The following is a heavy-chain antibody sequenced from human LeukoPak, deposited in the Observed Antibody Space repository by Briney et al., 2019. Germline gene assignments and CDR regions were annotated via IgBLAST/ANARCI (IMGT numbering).Heavy chain of an antibody. CDR3: ARVPPSAHQLLSSDY. V-gene: IGHV1-18*04. CDR2: ISANSGET. CDR1: GYTFTNYG. Sequence: ASVMVSCKASGYTFTNYGISWVRQAPGQGLEWMAWISANSGETRYAQNLQGRVTMTTDTSTSTAYMELRSLRSDDTAVYYCARVPPSAHQLLSSDYWGQGTQVTVSS. D-gene: IGHD2-2*01. J-gene: IGHJ4*02.